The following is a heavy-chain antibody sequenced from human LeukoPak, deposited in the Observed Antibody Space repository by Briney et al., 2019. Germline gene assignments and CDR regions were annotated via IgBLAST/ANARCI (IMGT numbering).Heavy chain of an antibody. CDR1: GFTFSSYA. D-gene: IGHD3-16*01. CDR2: ISGSGGST. J-gene: IGHJ4*02. Sequence: GGSLRLSCAASGFTFSSYAMSWVRQAPGKGLEWVSAISGSGGSTYYADSVKGRFTISRDNSKTTLYLQMNSLRAEDTAVYYCARDHGGATRLEYWGQGTLVTVSS. CDR3: ARDHGGATRLEY. V-gene: IGHV3-23*01.